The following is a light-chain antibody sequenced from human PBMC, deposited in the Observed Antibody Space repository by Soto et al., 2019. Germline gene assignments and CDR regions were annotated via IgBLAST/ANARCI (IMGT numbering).Light chain of an antibody. CDR3: KQRKSYQPGLT. J-gene: IGKJ4*01. Sequence: IQLTQSPSSLSASVGDRVTITCRASQGISSYLAWYQQKPGKAPKLLIYAASTLQSGVTSRFSGSGYGTDFALTISSLQAEDFATDYCKQRKSYQPGLTFGGGTKVEIK. CDR2: AAS. CDR1: QGISSY. V-gene: IGKV1-9*01.